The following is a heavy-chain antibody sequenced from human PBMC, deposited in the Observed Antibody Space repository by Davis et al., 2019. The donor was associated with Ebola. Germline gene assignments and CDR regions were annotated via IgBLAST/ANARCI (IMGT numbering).Heavy chain of an antibody. CDR1: GFTFSSHA. D-gene: IGHD2-15*01. Sequence: PGGSLRLSCATSGFTFSSHAMTWVRQAPGQGLAWVSSISGSGGTTSYADSVKGRFTIPRDNSKNTVYLQMNSLSAEDTAVYYCVKGIGGWSDGMDYWGQGTLVTVSS. V-gene: IGHV3-23*01. CDR3: VKGIGGWSDGMDY. J-gene: IGHJ4*02. CDR2: ISGSGGTT.